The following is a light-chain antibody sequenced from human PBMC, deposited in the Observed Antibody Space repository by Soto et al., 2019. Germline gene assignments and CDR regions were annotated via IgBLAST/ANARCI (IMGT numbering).Light chain of an antibody. J-gene: IGLJ1*01. CDR2: EVS. CDR1: ISDVGGYKY. Sequence: QAALTQPSSFSGSPGQAITISCTGTISDVGGYKYVSWYQQYPGKAPKLMIYEVSYRPSGVSNRFSGSKSGNTASLTISGLQAEDEADYYCSSYTISSSYVFGNGTKVNVL. CDR3: SSYTISSSYV. V-gene: IGLV2-14*01.